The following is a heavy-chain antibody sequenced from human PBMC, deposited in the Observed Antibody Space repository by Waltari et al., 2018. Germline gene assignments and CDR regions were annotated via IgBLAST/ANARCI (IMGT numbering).Heavy chain of an antibody. V-gene: IGHV3-30-3*01. CDR1: GFTFSSYA. CDR3: ARSGFYCSGGSCLNWFDP. CDR2: ISYDGSNK. D-gene: IGHD2-15*01. Sequence: QVQLVESGGGVVQPGRSLRLSCAASGFTFSSYAMHWVRQAPGKGLEWVAVISYDGSNKYYADSVKGRFTISRDNSKNTLYLQMNSLRAEDTAVYYCARSGFYCSGGSCLNWFDPWGQGTLVTVSS. J-gene: IGHJ5*02.